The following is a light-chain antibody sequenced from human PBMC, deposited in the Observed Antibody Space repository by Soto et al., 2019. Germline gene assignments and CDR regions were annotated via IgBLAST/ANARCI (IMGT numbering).Light chain of an antibody. CDR3: SSYTSSSSYV. V-gene: IGLV2-14*01. Sequence: QSVLTQPVSVSGSPGQSITISCTGTSSDVGGYKYVSWYQQHPDKAPKLIIYDVTNRPSGISNRFSGSKSGNTASLTISGLQAEDEADYYCSSYTSSSSYVFGTGTKVTVL. CDR2: DVT. J-gene: IGLJ1*01. CDR1: SSDVGGYKY.